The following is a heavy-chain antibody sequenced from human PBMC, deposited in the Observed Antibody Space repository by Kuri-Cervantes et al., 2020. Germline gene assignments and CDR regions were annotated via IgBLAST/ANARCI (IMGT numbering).Heavy chain of an antibody. CDR2: IVVGSGNT. D-gene: IGHD6-19*01. V-gene: IGHV1-58*01. Sequence: SGKVSCKASGFTFTSSAVQWVRQARGQRLEWIGWIVVGSGNTNYAQKFQERVTITRDMSTSTAYMELSSLRAEDTAVYYCATYSSGWYLNAFDIWGQGTMVTVSS. J-gene: IGHJ3*02. CDR3: ATYSSGWYLNAFDI. CDR1: GFTFTSSA.